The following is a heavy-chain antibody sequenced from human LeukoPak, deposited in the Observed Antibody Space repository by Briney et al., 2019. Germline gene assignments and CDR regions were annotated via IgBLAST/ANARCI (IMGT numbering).Heavy chain of an antibody. CDR3: ARDYYDSSGYFNFDY. CDR2: ISAYKGNT. CDR1: GYTLTNYG. D-gene: IGHD3-22*01. J-gene: IGHJ4*02. Sequence: ASVTVSCEASGYTLTNYGMSWVRQAPGQGLDWVGWISAYKGNTNYAQKLQGRVTMTTDTSTSTAYMELRSLRSDDTAVYYCARDYYDSSGYFNFDYWGQGTLVTVSS. V-gene: IGHV1-18*01.